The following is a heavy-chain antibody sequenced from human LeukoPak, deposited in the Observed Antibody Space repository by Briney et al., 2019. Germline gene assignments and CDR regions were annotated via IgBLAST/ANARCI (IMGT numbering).Heavy chain of an antibody. Sequence: SETLSLTCTVSDDSISSDYYWGWIRQPPGKGLEWIASIYHSGSTYYNPSLKSRVAISIDTSKNQFSLKLSSVTAADTAVYYCARPRTRLAWFDPWGQGTLVTVSS. D-gene: IGHD6-19*01. CDR1: DDSISSDYY. J-gene: IGHJ5*02. CDR3: ARPRTRLAWFDP. CDR2: IYHSGST. V-gene: IGHV4-38-2*02.